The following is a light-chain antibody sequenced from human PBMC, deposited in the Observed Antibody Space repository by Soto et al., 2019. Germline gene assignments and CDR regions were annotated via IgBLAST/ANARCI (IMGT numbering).Light chain of an antibody. J-gene: IGLJ3*02. CDR3: ATWDDSLGGGV. CDR1: SSNIGRNS. Sequence: QSVLTQPPSASGTPGQTVTISCSGSSSNIGRNSVFWYQQLPGTAPKLLISNTNHRPSGVPDRFSGSKSGTSASLAIRGLRSEDEADYYCATWDDSLGGGVFGGGTKLTVL. CDR2: NTN. V-gene: IGLV1-47*02.